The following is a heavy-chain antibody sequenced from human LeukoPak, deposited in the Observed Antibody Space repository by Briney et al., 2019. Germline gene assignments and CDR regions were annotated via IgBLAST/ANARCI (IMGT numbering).Heavy chain of an antibody. Sequence: PSETLSLTCADYGGSFSGYYWSWILQPPGKGLEWIGEINHSGSTNYNPSLKSRVTISVDTSKNQFSLKLSSVTAADTAVYYCARVPLIPYPLDAFDIWGQGTMVTVSS. V-gene: IGHV4-34*01. D-gene: IGHD2-2*02. CDR3: ARVPLIPYPLDAFDI. J-gene: IGHJ3*02. CDR1: GGSFSGYY. CDR2: INHSGST.